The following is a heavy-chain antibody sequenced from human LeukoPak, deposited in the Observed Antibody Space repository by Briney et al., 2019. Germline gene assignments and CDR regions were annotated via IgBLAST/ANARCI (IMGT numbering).Heavy chain of an antibody. Sequence: PSETLSLTCTVSHGSISDSSYYWGWIRQPPGKGLEWLGSIYYSGSTYYNPSLKSRVTISADTSKTQFSLKLNSVTAADTAVYYCARQGDGYNLYCMDVWGKGTTVTVSS. D-gene: IGHD5-24*01. CDR2: IYYSGST. J-gene: IGHJ6*03. CDR1: HGSISDSSYY. V-gene: IGHV4-39*01. CDR3: ARQGDGYNLYCMDV.